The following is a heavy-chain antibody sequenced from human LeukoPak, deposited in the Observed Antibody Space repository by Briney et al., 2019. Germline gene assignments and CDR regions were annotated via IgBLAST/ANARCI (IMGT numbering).Heavy chain of an antibody. V-gene: IGHV4-34*01. CDR2: TNHSGST. Sequence: SETLSLTCAVYGGSFSGYYWSWIRQSPGKGLEWIGETNHSGSTNYNPSLKSRVTISVDTSKNQFSLKLSSVTAADTAVYYCARVSASTWAFDIWGQGTMVTVSS. CDR3: ARVSASTWAFDI. J-gene: IGHJ3*02. CDR1: GGSFSGYY. D-gene: IGHD5/OR15-5a*01.